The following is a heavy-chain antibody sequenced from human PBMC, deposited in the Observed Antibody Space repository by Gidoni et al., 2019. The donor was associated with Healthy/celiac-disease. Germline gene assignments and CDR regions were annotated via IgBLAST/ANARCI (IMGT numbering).Heavy chain of an antibody. CDR3: ARQTRCASCKARETFDY. V-gene: IGHV1-2*02. D-gene: IGHD2-2*01. CDR1: GYPFTGYY. CDR2: INPNSGGT. Sequence: QVQLVPSGAEVNKPGASVKVSFKASGYPFTGYYMHWVRQAPGQGREGMGWINPNSGGTNYAQKFQGRVTMTRDTSISTAYMELSRLRSDDTAVYYCARQTRCASCKARETFDYWGQGTLVTVSS. J-gene: IGHJ4*02.